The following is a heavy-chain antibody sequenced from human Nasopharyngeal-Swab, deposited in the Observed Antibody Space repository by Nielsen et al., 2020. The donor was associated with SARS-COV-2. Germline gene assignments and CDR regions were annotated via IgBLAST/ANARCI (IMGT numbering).Heavy chain of an antibody. J-gene: IGHJ6*02. CDR3: ARGRGHYYYGMDV. CDR2: INHSGST. V-gene: IGHV4-34*01. D-gene: IGHD3-10*01. Sequence: GSLRLSCAVYGGSFGGYYWSWIRQPPGKGLEWIGEINHSGSTNYNPSLKSRVTISVDTSKNQLSLKLSSVTAADTAVYYCARGRGHYYYGMDVWGQGTTVTVSS. CDR1: GGSFGGYY.